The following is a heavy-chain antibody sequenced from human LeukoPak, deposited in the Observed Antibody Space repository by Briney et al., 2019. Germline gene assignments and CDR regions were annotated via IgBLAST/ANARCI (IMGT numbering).Heavy chain of an antibody. CDR3: ATLPRLRGGSLTGSVDY. J-gene: IGHJ4*02. CDR1: GYTLTELS. D-gene: IGHD3-10*01. CDR2: FDPEDGET. V-gene: IGHV1-24*01. Sequence: EASVTVSCTVSGYTLTELSMHWVRQAPGKGLEWMGGFDPEDGETIYAQKFQGRVTMTEDTSTDTAYMELSSLRSEDTAVYYCATLPRLRGGSLTGSVDYWGQGTLVTVSS.